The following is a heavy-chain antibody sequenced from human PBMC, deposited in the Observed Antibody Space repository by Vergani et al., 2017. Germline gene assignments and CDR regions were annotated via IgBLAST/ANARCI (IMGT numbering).Heavy chain of an antibody. J-gene: IGHJ4*02. CDR2: IYYSGST. D-gene: IGHD3-3*01. Sequence: QLQLQESGPGLVKPSETLSLTCTVSGGSISSSSYYWGWIRQPPGKGREWIGSIYYSGSTYYNPSLKSRVTISVDPSKNQFSLKLSSVTAADTAVYYCASLPYYDFWSGYYGPAFDYWGQGTLVTVSS. CDR3: ASLPYYDFWSGYYGPAFDY. CDR1: GGSISSSSYY. V-gene: IGHV4-39*01.